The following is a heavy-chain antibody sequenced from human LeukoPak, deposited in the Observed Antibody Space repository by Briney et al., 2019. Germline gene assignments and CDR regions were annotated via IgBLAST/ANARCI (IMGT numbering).Heavy chain of an antibody. D-gene: IGHD5-12*01. J-gene: IGHJ4*02. CDR3: ARDHRRGSTGYDMPAD. CDR1: GYTFVDYY. CDR2: LNPGSGAT. Sequence: ASVKVSCKASGYTFVDYYLYWVRQAPGQGLEWMGWLNPGSGATNYAQKFQARVTMTRDTSINTAYMELSRLRSDDTAVYYCARDHRRGSTGYDMPADWGQGTLVTVSS. V-gene: IGHV1-2*02.